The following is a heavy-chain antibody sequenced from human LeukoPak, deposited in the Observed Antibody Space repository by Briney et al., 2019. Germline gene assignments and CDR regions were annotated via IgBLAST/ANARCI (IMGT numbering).Heavy chain of an antibody. J-gene: IGHJ1*01. CDR3: ARDQAPPSVAGWSYFHH. CDR2: IYTGGST. V-gene: IGHV3-53*01. D-gene: IGHD6-19*01. CDR1: GFTVSSNY. Sequence: GGSRRLSCAASGFTVSSNYMSWVRQAPGKGLEWVSVIYTGGSTYYADSVKGRFTISRDNSKNTLYPQMNSLRAEDTAVYYCARDQAPPSVAGWSYFHHWGQGTLVTVSS.